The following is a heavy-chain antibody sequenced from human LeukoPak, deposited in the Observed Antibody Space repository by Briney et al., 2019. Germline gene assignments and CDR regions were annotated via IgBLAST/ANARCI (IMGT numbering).Heavy chain of an antibody. J-gene: IGHJ4*02. Sequence: SETLSLICTVSGGSISSYYWSWIRQPPGKGLEWIGYIYYSGSTNYNPSLKSRVTISVDTSKNQFSLKLSSVTAADTAVYYCARDGGGEYYFDYWGQGTLVTVSS. D-gene: IGHD3-16*01. CDR2: IYYSGST. CDR3: ARDGGGEYYFDY. CDR1: GGSISSYY. V-gene: IGHV4-59*01.